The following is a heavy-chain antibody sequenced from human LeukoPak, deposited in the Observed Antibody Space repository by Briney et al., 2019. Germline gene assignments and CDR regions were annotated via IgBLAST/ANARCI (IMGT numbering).Heavy chain of an antibody. CDR2: ISAYNGNT. V-gene: IGHV1-18*01. D-gene: IGHD1-26*01. Sequence: VASVKVSCKASGYTFTNYGITWVRQAPGQGLEWMGWISAYNGNTNYAQKLQGRVTMTTDTSTSTAYMELRSLRSDDTAVYYCARGWELRSQPDYWGQGTLVTVSS. J-gene: IGHJ4*02. CDR3: ARGWELRSQPDY. CDR1: GYTFTNYG.